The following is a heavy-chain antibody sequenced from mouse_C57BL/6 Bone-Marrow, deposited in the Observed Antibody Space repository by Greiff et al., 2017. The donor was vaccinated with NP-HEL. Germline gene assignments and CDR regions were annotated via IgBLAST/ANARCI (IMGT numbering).Heavy chain of an antibody. V-gene: IGHV1-4*01. Sequence: QVQLQQSGAELARPGASVKMSCKASGYTFTSYTMHWVKQRPGQGLEWIGYINPSSGYTKYNQKFKDKATLTADKSSSTAYMQLSSLTSEDSAVYYCARPSITTVRFDYWGQGTTLTVSS. CDR1: GYTFTSYT. D-gene: IGHD1-1*01. CDR2: INPSSGYT. CDR3: ARPSITTVRFDY. J-gene: IGHJ2*01.